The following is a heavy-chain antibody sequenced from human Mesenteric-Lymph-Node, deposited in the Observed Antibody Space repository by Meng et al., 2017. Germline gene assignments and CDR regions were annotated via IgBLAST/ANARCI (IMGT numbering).Heavy chain of an antibody. V-gene: IGHV1-2*06. J-gene: IGHJ4*02. Sequence: ASVKVSCKASGGTFSSYVISWVRQAPGQGLEWMGRINPRTGDTKYAQNFQGRVTMTTDTSTSTAYMELTGLTHDDAAVYYCAAGDYSAFFPDYWGQGTLVTVSS. D-gene: IGHD2-15*01. CDR1: GGTFSSYV. CDR3: AAGDYSAFFPDY. CDR2: INPRTGDT.